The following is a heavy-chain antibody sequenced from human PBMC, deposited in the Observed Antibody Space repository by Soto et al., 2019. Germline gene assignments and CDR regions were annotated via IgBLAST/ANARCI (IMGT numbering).Heavy chain of an antibody. Sequence: ASETLSLTCGVSGDPLIRDNWWGWVRQSPGKGLEWIGEVYHSGSPNYNPPLKSRVTISMDKSKNQFSLRLSSVTAADTAVYYCARLGKYYQSLDPWGPGTLVTVSS. D-gene: IGHD2-2*01. V-gene: IGHV4-4*02. J-gene: IGHJ5*02. CDR2: VYHSGSP. CDR3: ARLGKYYQSLDP. CDR1: GDPLIRDNW.